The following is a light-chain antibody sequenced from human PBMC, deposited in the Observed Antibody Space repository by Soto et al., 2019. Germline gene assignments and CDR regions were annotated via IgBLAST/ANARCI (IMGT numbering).Light chain of an antibody. CDR1: QTINSW. CDR3: LQDYNYPRT. J-gene: IGKJ1*01. V-gene: IGKV1-6*01. CDR2: AAS. Sequence: IQMTQSPSTLSSSLGDRFAITFRASQTINSWLAWYQQKPGKAPKLLIYAASSLQSGVPSRFSGSGSGTDFTLTISSLQPEDFATYYCLQDYNYPRTFGQGTKVDIK.